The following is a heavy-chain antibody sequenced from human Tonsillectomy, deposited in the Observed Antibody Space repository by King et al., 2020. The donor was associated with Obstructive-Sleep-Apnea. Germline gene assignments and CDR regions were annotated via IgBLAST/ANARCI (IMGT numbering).Heavy chain of an antibody. CDR3: ARHIPLDY. J-gene: IGHJ4*02. D-gene: IGHD2-21*01. Sequence: VQLVESGAEVKKPGASVKVSCKASGYTLTSYNINWVRQATGQGLEWMGWMNPNSGNTGYSQKLPGRLTMNREPPISTAYIELSSLTSGDTAVYYCARHIPLDYWGQGTLVTVSS. CDR1: GYTLTSYN. CDR2: MNPNSGNT. V-gene: IGHV1-8*01.